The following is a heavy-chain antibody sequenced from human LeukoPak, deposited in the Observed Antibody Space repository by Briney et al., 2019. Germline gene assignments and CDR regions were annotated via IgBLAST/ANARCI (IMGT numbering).Heavy chain of an antibody. CDR3: ARDPAWGAIDY. CDR2: MNEDGSGT. CDR1: GFTFSSYG. D-gene: IGHD7-27*01. J-gene: IGHJ4*02. Sequence: GRSLRLSCAASGFTFSSYGMHWVRQAPGKGLEWVADMNEDGSGTYYVDSVKGRFTVSRDNAQNSVYLQMNSLRVEDTGVYYCARDPAWGAIDYWGQGTLVTVSS. V-gene: IGHV3-7*01.